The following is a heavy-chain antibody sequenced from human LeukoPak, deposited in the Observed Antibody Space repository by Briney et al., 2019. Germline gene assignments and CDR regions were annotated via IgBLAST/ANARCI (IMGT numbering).Heavy chain of an antibody. J-gene: IGHJ3*02. CDR2: ISGSGGST. V-gene: IGHV3-23*01. Sequence: PGVSLRLSCAASGFTFSSYAMSWVRQAPGKGLEWVSAISGSGGSTYYADSVKGRFTISRDNSKNTLYLQMNSLRAEDTAVYYCAKTMVRGESAFDIWGQGTMVTVSS. CDR3: AKTMVRGESAFDI. D-gene: IGHD3-10*01. CDR1: GFTFSSYA.